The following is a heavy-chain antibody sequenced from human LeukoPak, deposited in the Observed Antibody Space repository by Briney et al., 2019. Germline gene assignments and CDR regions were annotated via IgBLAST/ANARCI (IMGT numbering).Heavy chain of an antibody. D-gene: IGHD1-26*01. Sequence: PSETLSLTCTVSGGSISSSSYYWGWIRQPPGKGLEWIGSIYYSGSTYYNPSLKSRVTISVDTSKNQFSLKLSSVTAADTAVYYCARGTIVGATFPQHWGQGTLVTVSS. CDR2: IYYSGST. CDR1: GGSISSSSYY. J-gene: IGHJ1*01. CDR3: ARGTIVGATFPQH. V-gene: IGHV4-39*07.